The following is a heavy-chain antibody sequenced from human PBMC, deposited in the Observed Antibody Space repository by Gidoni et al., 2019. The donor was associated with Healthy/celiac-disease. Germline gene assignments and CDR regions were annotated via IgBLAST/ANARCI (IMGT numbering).Heavy chain of an antibody. V-gene: IGHV4-59*08. CDR3: ARFGHSSSWSPPDWFDP. CDR1: GGSLSSYY. D-gene: IGHD6-13*01. CDR2: IYYSGSP. Sequence: QVQLQESGPGLVKPSETLSLTCTVSGGSLSSYYWSWIRQPPGKGLEWIGYIYYSGSPNYNPSLKSRVTISVDTSKNQFSLKLSSVTAADTAVYYCARFGHSSSWSPPDWFDPWGQGTLVTVSS. J-gene: IGHJ5*02.